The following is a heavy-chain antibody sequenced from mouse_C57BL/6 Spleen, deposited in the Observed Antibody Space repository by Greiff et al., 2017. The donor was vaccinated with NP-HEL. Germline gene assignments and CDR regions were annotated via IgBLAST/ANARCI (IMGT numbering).Heavy chain of an antibody. V-gene: IGHV5-6*01. CDR3: ARLRRDSSGYGYAMDY. CDR2: ISSGGSYT. J-gene: IGHJ4*01. CDR1: GFTFSSYG. D-gene: IGHD3-2*02. Sequence: EVKLVESGGDLVKPGGSLKLSCAASGFTFSSYGMSWVRQTPDKRLEWVATISSGGSYTYYPDSVKGRFTISRDNAKNTLYLQMSSLKSEDTAMYYCARLRRDSSGYGYAMDYWGQGTSVTVSS.